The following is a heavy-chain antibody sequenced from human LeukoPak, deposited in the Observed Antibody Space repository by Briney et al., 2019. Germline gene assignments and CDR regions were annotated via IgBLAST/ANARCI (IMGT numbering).Heavy chain of an antibody. CDR3: ARLRYPFYGMDV. D-gene: IGHD3-9*01. V-gene: IGHV1-8*01. CDR2: MNPSSGNT. J-gene: IGHJ6*02. Sequence: ASVKDSCKASGYTFTSYDINWVRQATGQGLEWMGWMNPSSGNTGYAQKFQCRVTMTRNTSIRTAYMELSSLRSEDTAVYYCARLRYPFYGMDVWGQGTTVTVSS. CDR1: GYTFTSYD.